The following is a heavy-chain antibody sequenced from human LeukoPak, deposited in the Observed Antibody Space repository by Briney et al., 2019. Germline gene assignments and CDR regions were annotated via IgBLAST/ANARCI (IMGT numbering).Heavy chain of an antibody. CDR1: GGSFSGYY. J-gene: IGHJ3*02. Sequence: PSETLSLTCAVYGGSFSGYYWSWIRQPPGKGLEWIGEINHSGSTNYNPSLKSRVTISVDTSKNQFSLKLSSVTAADTAVYYCARGLGTVDDSSGSDAFDIWGQGTMVTVSS. CDR3: ARGLGTVDDSSGSDAFDI. CDR2: INHSGST. D-gene: IGHD3-22*01. V-gene: IGHV4-34*01.